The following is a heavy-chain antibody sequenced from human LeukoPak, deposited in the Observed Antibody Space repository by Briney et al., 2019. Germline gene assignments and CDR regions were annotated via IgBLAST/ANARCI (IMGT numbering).Heavy chain of an antibody. J-gene: IGHJ2*01. Sequence: GGSLRDSCVASGFTSWGYEMSWVRPAPGKGLEWVSYISGSGDIVYYGDSVKGPFTLSRDNGKNSLNLQKNRPRAQDTGTYYCATLKRLTLIVAVEQAGAGGFDLWGRGTLVSVSS. CDR1: GFTSWGYE. CDR3: ATLKRLTLIVAVEQAGAGGFDL. D-gene: IGHD3-22*01. CDR2: ISGSGDIV. V-gene: IGHV3-48*03.